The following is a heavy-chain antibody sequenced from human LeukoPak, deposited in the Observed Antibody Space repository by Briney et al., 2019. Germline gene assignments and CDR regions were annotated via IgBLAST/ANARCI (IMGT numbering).Heavy chain of an antibody. CDR3: ARAYKTKTFYDFWSGYYDP. D-gene: IGHD3-3*01. CDR2: INWNGLSR. Sequence: PGEFLRLSCAASGYTLEDYAMTWVRQAPGKGLEWVSGINWNGLSRGYADSVKGRFTISRDNAKSSLYLQMNNLRVDDTAFYYCARAYKTKTFYDFWSGYYDPWGQGILVTVSS. CDR1: GYTLEDYA. J-gene: IGHJ5*02. V-gene: IGHV3-20*04.